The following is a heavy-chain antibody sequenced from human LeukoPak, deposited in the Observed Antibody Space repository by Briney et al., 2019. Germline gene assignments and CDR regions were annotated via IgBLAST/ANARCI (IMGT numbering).Heavy chain of an antibody. V-gene: IGHV4-4*07. CDR3: ARQDNYYHYMDI. CDR1: GGSISGYY. Sequence: SETLSLTCTVSGGSISGYYWSWIRQPAGKGLEWIGRIYTSGSTNYNPSLKSRVTISVDESKNQFSLKLISVTAADTAVYYCARQDNYYHYMDIWNKGTTVTVSS. CDR2: IYTSGST. J-gene: IGHJ6*03.